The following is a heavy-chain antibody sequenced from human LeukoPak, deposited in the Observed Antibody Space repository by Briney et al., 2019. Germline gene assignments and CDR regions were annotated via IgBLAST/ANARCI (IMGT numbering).Heavy chain of an antibody. D-gene: IGHD3-9*01. CDR1: GFTFSSYA. CDR3: ARPAGVLRYFDWLSE. Sequence: PGGSLRLSCAASGFTFSSYAMHWVRQAPGKGLEWVAVISYDGSNKYYADSVKGRFTISRDNSKNTLYLQMNSLRAEDTAVYYCARPAGVLRYFDWLSEWGQGTLVTVSS. J-gene: IGHJ4*02. CDR2: ISYDGSNK. V-gene: IGHV3-30-3*01.